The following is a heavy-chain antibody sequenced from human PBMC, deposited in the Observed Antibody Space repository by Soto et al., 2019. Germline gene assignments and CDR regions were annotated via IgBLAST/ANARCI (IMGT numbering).Heavy chain of an antibody. Sequence: ASVKVSCKASGYTFTSYGISWVRQAPGQGLEWMGWISAYNGNTNYAQKLQGRVTMTTDTSTSTAYMELRSLRSDDTAVYYCARDVDWNYDYYYYYYMDVWGKGTTVTVSS. V-gene: IGHV1-18*01. CDR2: ISAYNGNT. CDR1: GYTFTSYG. CDR3: ARDVDWNYDYYYYYYMDV. J-gene: IGHJ6*03. D-gene: IGHD1-7*01.